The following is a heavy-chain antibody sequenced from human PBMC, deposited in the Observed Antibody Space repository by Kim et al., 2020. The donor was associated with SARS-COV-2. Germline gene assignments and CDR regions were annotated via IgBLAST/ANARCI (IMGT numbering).Heavy chain of an antibody. V-gene: IGHV6-1*01. D-gene: IGHD6-6*01. CDR1: GDSVSSNSVG. J-gene: IGHJ3*02. Sequence: SQTLSLTCAISGDSVSSNSVGWHWIRQSPSRGLEWLGRTYYRSKWYNDYAVSVKSRITINPDTSKNHFSLQLNSVTPEDTAVYYCARVGGTRGQFVPPRAFDIWGQGTMVTVSS. CDR3: ARVGGTRGQFVPPRAFDI. CDR2: TYYRSKWYN.